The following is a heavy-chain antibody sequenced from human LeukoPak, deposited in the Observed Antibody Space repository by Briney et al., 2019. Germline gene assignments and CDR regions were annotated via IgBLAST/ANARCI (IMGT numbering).Heavy chain of an antibody. CDR2: IYHSGRT. Sequence: SETLSLTCTVSGDSISTGAYYWSWIRQPPGKGLEWIGYIYHSGRTYYNPSLKSRVTIPVDTSKNQFSLKLSSVTAADTAVYYCARTVVDRYFDLWGRGTLVTVSS. J-gene: IGHJ2*01. D-gene: IGHD5-24*01. CDR3: ARTVVDRYFDL. V-gene: IGHV4-30-2*01. CDR1: GDSISTGAYY.